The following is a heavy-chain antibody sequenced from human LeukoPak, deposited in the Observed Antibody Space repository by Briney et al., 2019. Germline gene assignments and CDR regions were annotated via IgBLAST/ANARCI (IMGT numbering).Heavy chain of an antibody. V-gene: IGHV3-23*01. D-gene: IGHD5-12*01. CDR1: GFTFSSHA. J-gene: IGHJ4*02. CDR3: ANMWLRLLEDY. CDR2: ISGSGGST. Sequence: GGSLRLSCAASGFTFSSHAMSWVRQAPGKGLEWVSAISGSGGSTYYADSVKGRSTISRDNSKNTLYLQMNSLRAEDTAVYYCANMWLRLLEDYWGQRTLVTVSS.